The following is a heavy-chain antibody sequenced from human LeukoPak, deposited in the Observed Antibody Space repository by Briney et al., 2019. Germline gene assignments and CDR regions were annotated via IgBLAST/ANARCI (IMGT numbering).Heavy chain of an antibody. CDR3: ARHRHESVSYGLDV. CDR2: IYYSGST. V-gene: IGHV4-59*08. Sequence: SETLSLTCTVSGGSISSYYWSWIRQPPGKGLEWIGFIYYSGSTHYNPSLKSRVTILVDTSKTQFSLKLSSVTAADTAVYYCARHRHESVSYGLDVWGQGTTVTVSS. J-gene: IGHJ6*02. CDR1: GGSISSYY.